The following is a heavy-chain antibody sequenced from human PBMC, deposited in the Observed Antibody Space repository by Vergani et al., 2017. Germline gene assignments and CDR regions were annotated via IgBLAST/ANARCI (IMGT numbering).Heavy chain of an antibody. Sequence: EVQLLESGGGLVQPGGSLRLSCAASGFTFSSYAMSWVRQAPGKGLEWVSTISGSGGSTYYADSVKGRFTISRDNSKNTLYLQMNSLRTEDTAVYYCATKSCGTPGCQIGYFREWDQGTLVTVSS. CDR3: ATKSCGTPGCQIGYFRE. V-gene: IGHV3-23*01. CDR2: ISGSGGST. J-gene: IGHJ1*01. D-gene: IGHD1-1*01. CDR1: GFTFSSYA.